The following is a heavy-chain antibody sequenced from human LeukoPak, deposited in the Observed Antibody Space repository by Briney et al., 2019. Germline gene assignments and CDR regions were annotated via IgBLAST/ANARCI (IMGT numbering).Heavy chain of an antibody. D-gene: IGHD6-13*01. CDR2: IYYSGST. CDR1: GGSISSYY. CDR3: ARGDSSSWYSWFDP. V-gene: IGHV4-59*01. Sequence: SETLSLTCTVSGGSISSYYWNWIRQPPGKGLEWIGYIYYSGSTNYNPSLKSRVTISVDTSKNQFSLKLTSVTAADTAVYYCARGDSSSWYSWFDPWGQGTLVTVSS. J-gene: IGHJ5*02.